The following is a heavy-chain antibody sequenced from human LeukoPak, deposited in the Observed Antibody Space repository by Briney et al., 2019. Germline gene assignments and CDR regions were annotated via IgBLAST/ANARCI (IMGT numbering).Heavy chain of an antibody. Sequence: ASVKVSCKASGGTFSSYAISWVRQAPGQGLEWMGGIIPIFGTANYAQKFQGRVTITADESTSTAYMELSSLRSDDTAVYYCVTLLSNAAFDYWGQGTLVAVSS. D-gene: IGHD6-25*01. V-gene: IGHV1-69*01. CDR2: IIPIFGTA. CDR3: VTLLSNAAFDY. J-gene: IGHJ4*02. CDR1: GGTFSSYA.